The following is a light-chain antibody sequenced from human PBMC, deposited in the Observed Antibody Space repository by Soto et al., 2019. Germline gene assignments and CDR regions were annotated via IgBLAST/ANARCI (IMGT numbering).Light chain of an antibody. J-gene: IGKJ1*01. Sequence: EIVMTQSPATLSVSPGERATLSCRASQSVSSNLAWYQQKPGQAPRLLIYGASTRATGIPARFSGSGSGTEFTLTISSLQSEDFATYYCLQHNSYPQTFGQGTKVEIK. CDR3: LQHNSYPQT. V-gene: IGKV3-15*01. CDR2: GAS. CDR1: QSVSSN.